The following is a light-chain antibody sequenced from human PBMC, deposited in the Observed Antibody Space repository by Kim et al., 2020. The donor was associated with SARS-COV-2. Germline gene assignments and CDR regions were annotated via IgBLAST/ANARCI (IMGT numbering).Light chain of an antibody. V-gene: IGKV1-17*03. CDR2: SAS. Sequence: ASVGDRVTITCRSSQGIGDYLAWFQQKPGQVPRRLIYSASILQSGVPSRVSGSASGTAFTLTISSLQPEDSATYYCLQHEAYPRTFGQGTKVDIK. CDR3: LQHEAYPRT. J-gene: IGKJ1*01. CDR1: QGIGDY.